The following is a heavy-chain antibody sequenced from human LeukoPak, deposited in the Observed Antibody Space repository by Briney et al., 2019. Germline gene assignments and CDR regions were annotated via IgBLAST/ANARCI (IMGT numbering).Heavy chain of an antibody. CDR1: GGSFSGYY. CDR3: ARGLNRIAARRVLAY. D-gene: IGHD6-6*01. Sequence: PSETLSLTCAVYGGSFSGYYWSWSRQPPGKGLEWIGEINHSGSTNYNPSLKSRVTISVDTSKNQFSLKLSSVTAADTAVYYCARGLNRIAARRVLAYWGQGTLVTVSS. CDR2: INHSGST. J-gene: IGHJ4*02. V-gene: IGHV4-34*01.